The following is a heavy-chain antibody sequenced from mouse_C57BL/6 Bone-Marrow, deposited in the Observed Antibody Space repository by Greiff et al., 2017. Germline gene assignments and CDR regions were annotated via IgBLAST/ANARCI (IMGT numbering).Heavy chain of an antibody. CDR2: IWRGGST. CDR3: AKISTVVATNAMDY. CDR1: GFSLTSYG. Sequence: QVQLKQSGPGLVQPSQSLSITCTVSGFSLTSYGVHWVRQSPGKGLEWLGVIWRGGSTDYNAAFMSRLSITKDNSKSQVSFKMNSLQADDTAIYYCAKISTVVATNAMDYWGQGTSVTVSS. V-gene: IGHV2-5*01. J-gene: IGHJ4*01. D-gene: IGHD1-1*01.